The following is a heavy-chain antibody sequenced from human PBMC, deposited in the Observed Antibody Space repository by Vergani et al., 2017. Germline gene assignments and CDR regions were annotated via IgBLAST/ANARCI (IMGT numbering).Heavy chain of an antibody. J-gene: IGHJ4*02. CDR2: ISYDGSNK. CDR1: GFTFSSYA. D-gene: IGHD4-17*01. CDR3: ARGAGGDYVSSFDY. Sequence: QVQLVESGGGVVQPGRSLRLSCAASGFTFSSYAMHWVCQAPGKGLEWVAVISYDGSNKYYADSVKGRFTISRDNSKNTLYLQMNSLRAEDTAVYYCARGAGGDYVSSFDYWGQGTLVTVSS. V-gene: IGHV3-30-3*01.